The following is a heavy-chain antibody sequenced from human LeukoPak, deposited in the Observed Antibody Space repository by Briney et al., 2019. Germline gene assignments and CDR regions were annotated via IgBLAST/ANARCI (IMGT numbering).Heavy chain of an antibody. D-gene: IGHD3-10*01. CDR3: ARDGSGSYYLAPFDY. J-gene: IGHJ4*02. Sequence: ASVKVSCKASGYTFTSYGISWVRQAPGQGLERMGWISAYNGNTNYAQKLQGRVTMTTDTSTSTAYMELRSLRSDDTAVYYCARDGSGSYYLAPFDYWGQGTLVTVSS. CDR1: GYTFTSYG. V-gene: IGHV1-18*01. CDR2: ISAYNGNT.